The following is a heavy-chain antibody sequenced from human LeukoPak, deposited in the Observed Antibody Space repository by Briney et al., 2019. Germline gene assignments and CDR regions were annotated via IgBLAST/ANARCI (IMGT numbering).Heavy chain of an antibody. Sequence: PSETLSLTCAAYGGSFSGYYWSWIRQPPGKGLEWIGEINHSGSTNYNPSLKSRVTISVDTSKNQFSLKLSSVTAADTAVYYCASLTRQGRVKYYYYYMDVWGKGTTVTVSS. CDR2: INHSGST. D-gene: IGHD2-8*02. V-gene: IGHV4-34*01. CDR3: ASLTRQGRVKYYYYYMDV. J-gene: IGHJ6*03. CDR1: GGSFSGYY.